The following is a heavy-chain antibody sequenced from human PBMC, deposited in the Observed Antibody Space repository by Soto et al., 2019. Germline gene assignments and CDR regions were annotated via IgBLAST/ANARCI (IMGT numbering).Heavy chain of an antibody. CDR1: GFTFSSYG. CDR2: ISYDGSNK. Sequence: GGSLRLSCAASGFTFSSYGMHWVRQAPGKGLEWVAVISYDGSNKYYADSVKGRFTISRDNSKNTLYLQMNSPRAEDTAVYYCANARGGDYDFWSGYYPPPGAMEVWGKGTTVTVSS. V-gene: IGHV3-30*18. CDR3: ANARGGDYDFWSGYYPPPGAMEV. D-gene: IGHD3-3*01. J-gene: IGHJ6*04.